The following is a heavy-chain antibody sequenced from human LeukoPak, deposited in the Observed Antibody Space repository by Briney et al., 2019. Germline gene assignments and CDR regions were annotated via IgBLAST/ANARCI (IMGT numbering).Heavy chain of an antibody. D-gene: IGHD2-2*01. CDR1: GFTFSSYA. Sequence: GGSLRLSCAASGFTFSSYAMSWVRQAPGKGLEWVSAISGSGGSTYYADSVKGRFTISRDNSKNTLYLQMNSLRAEDTAVYYCVKVGDIVVVPAAYFDYWGQGTLVTVSS. J-gene: IGHJ4*02. CDR3: VKVGDIVVVPAAYFDY. V-gene: IGHV3-23*01. CDR2: ISGSGGST.